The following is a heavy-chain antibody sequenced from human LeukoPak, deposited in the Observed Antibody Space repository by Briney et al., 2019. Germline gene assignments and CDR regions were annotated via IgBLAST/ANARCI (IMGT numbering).Heavy chain of an antibody. V-gene: IGHV1-46*01. D-gene: IGHD4-17*01. J-gene: IGHJ6*02. CDR3: ARDTRTMTAVTRGQHYYYGLDV. CDR2: INPSDGGT. CDR1: GYTFTNYY. Sequence: GASVRVSCKASGYTFTNYYLHWVRQAPGHGLEWMAIINPSDGGTYYEQKLQGRVIVTRDTSTSTVYMELSSLRSEDTAVYYCARDTRTMTAVTRGQHYYYGLDVWGQGTTVTVSS.